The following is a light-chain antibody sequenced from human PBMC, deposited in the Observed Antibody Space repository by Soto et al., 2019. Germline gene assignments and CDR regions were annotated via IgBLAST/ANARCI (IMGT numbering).Light chain of an antibody. CDR3: QQYGSSPMFT. J-gene: IGKJ3*01. CDR1: QSVSSSY. CDR2: GTS. Sequence: EIVLTQSPGTLSLSPGERATLSCRASQSVSSSYLAWYQQKPGQAPRLLIYGTSGRATGIPDRFSGSGSGTDFTLTISRLEPEEFAVYACQQYGSSPMFTFGPGTKVDIK. V-gene: IGKV3-20*01.